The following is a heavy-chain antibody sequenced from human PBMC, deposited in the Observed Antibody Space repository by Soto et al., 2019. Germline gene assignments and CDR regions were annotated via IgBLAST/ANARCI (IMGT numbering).Heavy chain of an antibody. D-gene: IGHD5-12*01. CDR2: IIPIFGTA. J-gene: IGHJ4*02. CDR3: ARDPVGDSGYDFGYFDY. Sequence: QVQLVQSGAEVKKPGSSVKVSCKASGGTFSSYAISWVRQAPGQGLEWMGGIIPIFGTANYEQKFQGRVTITADESTSTAYMELSSLRSEDTAVYYCARDPVGDSGYDFGYFDYWGQGTLVTVSS. V-gene: IGHV1-69*01. CDR1: GGTFSSYA.